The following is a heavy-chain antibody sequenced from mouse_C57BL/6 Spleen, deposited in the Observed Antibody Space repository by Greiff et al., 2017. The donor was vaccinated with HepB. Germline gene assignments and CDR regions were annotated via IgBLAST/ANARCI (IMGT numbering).Heavy chain of an antibody. CDR1: GFTFSDYY. J-gene: IGHJ2*01. CDR3: AREGTVVATEGFFDY. CDR2: INYDGSST. Sequence: EVKLMESEGGLVQPGSSMKLSCTASGFTFSDYYMAWVRQVPEKGLEWVANINYDGSSTYYLDSLKSRFIISRDNAKNILYLQMSSLKSEDTATYYCAREGTVVATEGFFDYWGQGTTLTVSS. V-gene: IGHV5-16*01. D-gene: IGHD1-1*01.